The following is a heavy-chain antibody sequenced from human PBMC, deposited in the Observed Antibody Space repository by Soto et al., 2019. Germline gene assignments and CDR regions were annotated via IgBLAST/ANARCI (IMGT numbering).Heavy chain of an antibody. CDR1: GFTFSSYE. Sequence: HPGGSLRLSCAASGFTFSSYEMNWVRQAPGKGLEWVSYISSSGSTIYYADSVKGRFTISRDNAKNSLYLQMNSLRAEDTAVYYCARDLGSSWDYYGMDVWGQGTTVTVSS. J-gene: IGHJ6*02. CDR2: ISSSGSTI. V-gene: IGHV3-48*03. D-gene: IGHD6-13*01. CDR3: ARDLGSSWDYYGMDV.